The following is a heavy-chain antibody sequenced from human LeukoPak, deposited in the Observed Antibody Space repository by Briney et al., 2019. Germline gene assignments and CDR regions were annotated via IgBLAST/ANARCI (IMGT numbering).Heavy chain of an antibody. Sequence: SETLSLTCAVYGGSFSGYFWSWIRQSPGKGLQWIGEINHSGSTNYNPSLKSRVTISVDTSKNQFSLKVTSVTAADTAVYYCARGDNSGNHFDYWGQGTLVTVSS. D-gene: IGHD3-10*01. CDR1: GGSFSGYF. CDR2: INHSGST. J-gene: IGHJ4*02. CDR3: ARGDNSGNHFDY. V-gene: IGHV4-34*01.